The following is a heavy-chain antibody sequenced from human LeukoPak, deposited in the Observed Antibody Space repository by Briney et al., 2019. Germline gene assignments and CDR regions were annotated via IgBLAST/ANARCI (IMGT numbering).Heavy chain of an antibody. CDR1: GFTFSAYG. CDR3: AKTYSNSWYFDY. J-gene: IGHJ4*02. V-gene: IGHV3-30*02. CDR2: IRSDGSDK. Sequence: GGSLRLSRAASGFTFSAYGMHWVRQAPGKGLEWVAFIRSDGSDKQYGDSVKGRFTISRDNSKNTLFLQMNSLRAEDTAVYYCAKTYSNSWYFDYWGQGTLVTVSS. D-gene: IGHD6-13*01.